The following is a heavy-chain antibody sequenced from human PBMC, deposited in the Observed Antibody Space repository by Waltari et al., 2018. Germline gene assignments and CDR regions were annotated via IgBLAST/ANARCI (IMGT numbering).Heavy chain of an antibody. J-gene: IGHJ4*02. Sequence: QVQLQQWGAGLLKPSETLSLICGVYGGSFSGNSWSWIRQPPGKGLEWIGEINHNVYTNYNPSLKSRVTISEDTSKNQFSLNLTSVTAADTAVYYCARGPVGGTFGDHFDYWGQGILVTVSS. CDR2: INHNVYT. CDR3: ARGPVGGTFGDHFDY. D-gene: IGHD1-26*01. V-gene: IGHV4-34*01. CDR1: GGSFSGNS.